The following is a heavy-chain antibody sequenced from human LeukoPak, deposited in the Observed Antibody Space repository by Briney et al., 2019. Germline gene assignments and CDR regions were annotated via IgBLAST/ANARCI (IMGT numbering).Heavy chain of an antibody. CDR3: ASSHRPNDPAIPSDYMDV. CDR2: IYYSGST. V-gene: IGHV4-59*11. D-gene: IGHD2-21*01. J-gene: IGHJ6*03. CDR1: GGSISSHY. Sequence: SETLSLTCTVSGGSISSHYWSWIRQPPGKGLEWIGYIYYSGSTNYNPSLKSRVTISVDTSKNQFSLKLSSVTAADTAVYYCASSHRPNDPAIPSDYMDVWGKGTTVTVSS.